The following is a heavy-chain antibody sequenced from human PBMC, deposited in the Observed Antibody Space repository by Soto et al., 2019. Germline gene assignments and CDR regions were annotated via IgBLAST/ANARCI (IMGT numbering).Heavy chain of an antibody. V-gene: IGHV3-11*01. CDR3: ARTRDNWNYAFDI. J-gene: IGHJ3*02. D-gene: IGHD1-7*01. CDR2: ISSSGSTI. CDR1: GFTFSDYY. Sequence: GGSLRLSCAASGFTFSDYYMSWIRQAPGKGLEWVSYISSSGSTIYYADSVKGRFTISRDNAKNTLYLQMNSLRAEDTAVVYCARTRDNWNYAFDIWGQGTMVTVSS.